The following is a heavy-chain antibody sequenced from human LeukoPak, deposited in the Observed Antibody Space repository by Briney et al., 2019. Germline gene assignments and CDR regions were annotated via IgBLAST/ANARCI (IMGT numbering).Heavy chain of an antibody. V-gene: IGHV1-46*01. CDR3: ARDRDRYSSSWYVGYYFDY. D-gene: IGHD6-13*01. CDR2: INPSGGST. J-gene: IGHJ4*02. Sequence: ASVKVSCKASGYTFTSYYMHWVRRAPGQGLEWMGIINPSGGSTSYAQKFQGRVTMTRDTSTSTVYMELSSLRSEDTAVYYCARDRDRYSSSWYVGYYFDYWGQGTLVTVSS. CDR1: GYTFTSYY.